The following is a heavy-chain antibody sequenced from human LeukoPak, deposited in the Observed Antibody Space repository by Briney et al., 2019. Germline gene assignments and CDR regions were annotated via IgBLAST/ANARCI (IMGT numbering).Heavy chain of an antibody. V-gene: IGHV1-46*01. D-gene: IGHD5-24*01. Sequence: GASVKVPCKTSAYTFTNHYIHWVRQAPGQGLEWMGLINPTGGNTNYAQNFQGRVTMTSDTSTTTIYMELSSLRFEDTAVYYCARVRDGYNDAYDIWGQGTMVVVPS. CDR1: AYTFTNHY. CDR3: ARVRDGYNDAYDI. CDR2: INPTGGNT. J-gene: IGHJ3*02.